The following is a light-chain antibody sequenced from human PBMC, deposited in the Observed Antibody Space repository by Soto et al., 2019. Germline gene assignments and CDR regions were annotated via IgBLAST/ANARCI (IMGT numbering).Light chain of an antibody. CDR3: QERSNWPSLT. V-gene: IGKV3-11*01. CDR1: QSVSSY. Sequence: EIVLTQSPATLSLSPGERATLSCRASQSVSSYLAWYQQKPGQAPRRLIYDASNRATGIPARFSGSGSGTDFTLTISSLEPEDFAVYYCQERSNWPSLTFGGGNNVEIK. CDR2: DAS. J-gene: IGKJ4*01.